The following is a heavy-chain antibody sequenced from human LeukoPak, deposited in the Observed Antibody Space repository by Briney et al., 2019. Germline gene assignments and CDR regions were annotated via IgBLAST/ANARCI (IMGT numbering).Heavy chain of an antibody. CDR2: INWNGGST. Sequence: PGGSLRLSCAASGFTFDDYDMSWFRQAPGKGLEWVSGINWNGGSTGYADSVKGRFTISRDNAKNSLYLQMNSLRAEDTALYYCARDGLVDTPMGAGYWGQGTLVTVSS. V-gene: IGHV3-20*04. D-gene: IGHD5-18*01. CDR3: ARDGLVDTPMGAGY. CDR1: GFTFDDYD. J-gene: IGHJ4*02.